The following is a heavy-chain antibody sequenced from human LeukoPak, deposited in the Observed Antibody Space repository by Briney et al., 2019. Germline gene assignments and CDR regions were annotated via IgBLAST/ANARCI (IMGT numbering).Heavy chain of an antibody. D-gene: IGHD3-16*01. CDR3: ARVWGYGNWYFDY. CDR2: IYSDGTT. CDR1: GFTVSGNH. V-gene: IGHV3-66*01. J-gene: IGHJ4*02. Sequence: AGGSLRLSCAASGFTVSGNHMNWVRQAPGKGLGWVSIIYSDGTTYYADSVKGRFTISRDNSKNTVYLQMNSLRAEDTAVYYCARVWGYGNWYFDYWGQGTLVTVSS.